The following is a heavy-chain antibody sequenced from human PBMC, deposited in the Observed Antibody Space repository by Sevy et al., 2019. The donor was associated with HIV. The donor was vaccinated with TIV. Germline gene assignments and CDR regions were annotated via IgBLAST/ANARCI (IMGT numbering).Heavy chain of an antibody. CDR2: ISGSGGST. Sequence: GGSLRLSCAASGFTFSSYAMSWVRQAPGKGLEWVSAISGSGGSTYYADSVKGRFTISRDNSKNTLYLQMNSLRAEDTAVYYCARRPGDIVVVPAAWDYYYYRMDVWGQGTTVTVSS. CDR3: ARRPGDIVVVPAAWDYYYYRMDV. V-gene: IGHV3-23*01. CDR1: GFTFSSYA. J-gene: IGHJ6*02. D-gene: IGHD2-2*01.